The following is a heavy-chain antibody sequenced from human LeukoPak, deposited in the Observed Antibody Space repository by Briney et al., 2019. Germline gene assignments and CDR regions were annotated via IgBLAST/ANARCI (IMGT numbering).Heavy chain of an antibody. CDR2: IYYSGST. D-gene: IGHD6-19*01. Sequence: PSETLSLTCTVSGGSISSSSYYWGWIRQPPGKGLEWIGSIYYSGSTYYNPSLKSRVTISVDTSKNQFSLKLSSVTAADTALYYCARYATVAAHRDFDYWGQGTLVTVSS. CDR1: GGSISSSSYY. V-gene: IGHV4-39*01. CDR3: ARYATVAAHRDFDY. J-gene: IGHJ4*02.